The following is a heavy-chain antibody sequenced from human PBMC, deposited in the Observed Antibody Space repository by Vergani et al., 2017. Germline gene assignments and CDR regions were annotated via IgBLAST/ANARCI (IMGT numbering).Heavy chain of an antibody. CDR1: GGSISSSSYY. CDR2: ISYSGTT. CDR3: ARHGRTIFGVVITYYYYMDV. Sequence: QLQLQESGPGLVKPSETLSLTCTVSGGSISSSSYYWGWLRQPPGKGLEWIGSISYSGTTYFNPSLESRVTISVDTSKNQFSLKLSSVTAADTAVYYCARHGRTIFGVVITYYYYMDVWGKGTTVTVSS. J-gene: IGHJ6*03. V-gene: IGHV4-39*01. D-gene: IGHD3-3*01.